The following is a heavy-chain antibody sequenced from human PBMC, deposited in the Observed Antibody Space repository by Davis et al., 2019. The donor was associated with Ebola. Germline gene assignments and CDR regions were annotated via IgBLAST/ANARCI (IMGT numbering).Heavy chain of an antibody. Sequence: GGSLRLSCAASGFTFSNYAMSWVRQSAGKGLEWLSTISDSGDSTYYADSVKGRFTISRDNAKNSLYLQMNSLRAEDTAVYYCMRWSLYSGHDCDLWGQGTLVTVSS. CDR3: MRWSLYSGHDCDL. V-gene: IGHV3-23*01. J-gene: IGHJ5*02. D-gene: IGHD1-26*01. CDR2: ISDSGDST. CDR1: GFTFSNYA.